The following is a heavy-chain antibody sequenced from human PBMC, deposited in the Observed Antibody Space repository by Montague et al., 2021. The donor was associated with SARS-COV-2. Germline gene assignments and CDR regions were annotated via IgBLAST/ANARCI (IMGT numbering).Heavy chain of an antibody. V-gene: IGHV3-23*01. CDR3: AKSLQVGATTPFDF. CDR2: ISTSGFAT. D-gene: IGHD1-26*01. Sequence: SLRLSCAASGFTFDDYGMSWVRQAPGKGLEWVSSISTSGFATYYADSVKGRFTFSRDNSKNTVSLQMNSLRVEDTAIYYCAKSLQVGATTPFDFWGQGILVTVSS. J-gene: IGHJ4*02. CDR1: GFTFDDYG.